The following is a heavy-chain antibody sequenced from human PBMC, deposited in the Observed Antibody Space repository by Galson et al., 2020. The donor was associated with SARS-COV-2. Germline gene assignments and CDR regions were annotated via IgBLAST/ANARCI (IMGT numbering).Heavy chain of an antibody. Sequence: SGPTLVKPTQTLTLTRTLSGLSLSSTGLGVAWIRQPPGKPLEWLGLIYWNDDQRYSPSLDSRLTITKVTSKNQVVLTLTSVDPVDTATYFCALLGYTSYFSRFLEYWGQGSLVTVSS. CDR3: ALLGYTSYFSRFLEY. CDR1: GLSLSSTGLG. CDR2: IYWNDDQ. D-gene: IGHD5-18*01. V-gene: IGHV2-5*01. J-gene: IGHJ4*02.